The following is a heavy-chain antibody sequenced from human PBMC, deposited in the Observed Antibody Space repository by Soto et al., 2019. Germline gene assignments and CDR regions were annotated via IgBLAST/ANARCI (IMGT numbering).Heavy chain of an antibody. J-gene: IGHJ6*02. Sequence: QVQFVQSGAEEKKPGASVKVSCKASGYTFTNYAIHWVRQAPAQGLEWLGWINSGNGNIKYSQTFQGRVTITRDTSANTAYMELSSLRSEDTAVYYCARGGQWGGMDVWGQGTTVTVSS. CDR1: GYTFTNYA. CDR3: ARGGQWGGMDV. D-gene: IGHD1-26*01. CDR2: INSGNGNI. V-gene: IGHV1-3*05.